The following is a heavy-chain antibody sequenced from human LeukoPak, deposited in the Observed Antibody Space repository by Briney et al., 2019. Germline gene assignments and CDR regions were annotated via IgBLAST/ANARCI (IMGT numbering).Heavy chain of an antibody. J-gene: IGHJ6*03. Sequence: ASVKVSCKASGGTFSSYAISWVRQAPGQGLEWMGRIIPIFGTANYAQKFQGRVTITADKSTSTAYMELSSLRSEDTAVYYCARDGSGSLEYYYYYMDVWGKGTTVTVSS. CDR2: IIPIFGTA. V-gene: IGHV1-69*06. D-gene: IGHD3-10*01. CDR3: ARDGSGSLEYYYYYMDV. CDR1: GGTFSSYA.